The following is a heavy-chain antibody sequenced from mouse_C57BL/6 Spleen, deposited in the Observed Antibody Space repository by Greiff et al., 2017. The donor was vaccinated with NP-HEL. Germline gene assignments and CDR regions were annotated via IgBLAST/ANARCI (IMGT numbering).Heavy chain of an antibody. CDR1: GFNIKDYY. D-gene: IGHD6-5*01. CDR2: IDPEDGET. J-gene: IGHJ2*01. V-gene: IGHV14-2*01. CDR3: ARSMEYYFDY. Sequence: EVQLQQSGAELVKPGASVKLSCTASGFNIKDYYMHWVKQRTEQGLEWIGRIDPEDGETKYAPKFQGKATITADTSSNTAYLQLSSLTSEDTAVYYCARSMEYYFDYWGQGTTLTVSS.